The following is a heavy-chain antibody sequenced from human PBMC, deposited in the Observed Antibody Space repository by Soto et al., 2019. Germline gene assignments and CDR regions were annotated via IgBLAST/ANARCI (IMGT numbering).Heavy chain of an antibody. V-gene: IGHV5-51*01. D-gene: IGHD3-22*01. CDR1: GYRFTSYW. CDR3: ARKDKSGYFNWFDP. Sequence: PGESLKISCRTSGYRFTSYWIAWVRQMPGKGLEWVGIIFPSDSDTRYSPSFQGQVTISADRSTSTVFLQWASLKASDTAVYFCARKDKSGYFNWFDPWGQGTLVTV. J-gene: IGHJ5*02. CDR2: IFPSDSDT.